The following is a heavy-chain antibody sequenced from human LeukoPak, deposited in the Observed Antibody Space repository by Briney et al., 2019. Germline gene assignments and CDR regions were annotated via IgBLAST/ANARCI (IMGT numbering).Heavy chain of an antibody. CDR1: GFTFSSHG. V-gene: IGHV3-30*02. Sequence: GGSLRLSCAASGFTFSSHGLHWVRQAPGKGLEWVAFIRYGGNNKHYADSVKGRFTISRDNSKNTLYLQMNSLRAEDTAVYYCAKNRGYMDVWGKGTTVTVSS. CDR3: AKNRGYMDV. D-gene: IGHD3-10*01. CDR2: IRYGGNNK. J-gene: IGHJ6*03.